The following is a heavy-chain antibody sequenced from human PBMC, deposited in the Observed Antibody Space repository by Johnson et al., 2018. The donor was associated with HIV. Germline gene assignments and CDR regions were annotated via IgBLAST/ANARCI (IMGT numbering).Heavy chain of an antibody. Sequence: VQLVESGGGLIQPGGSLRLSCAASGFTVSSNYMSWVRQAPGKGLEWMANVNHDGSEKYYVDSVQGRFTLSRDNAKHSLSLQMNSLRAEDTAVYYCARDLPGDYFDSSGYPRRHDAVDIWGQGTMVTVSS. J-gene: IGHJ3*02. CDR1: GFTVSSNY. CDR3: ARDLPGDYFDSSGYPRRHDAVDI. CDR2: VNHDGSEK. V-gene: IGHV3-7*05. D-gene: IGHD3-22*01.